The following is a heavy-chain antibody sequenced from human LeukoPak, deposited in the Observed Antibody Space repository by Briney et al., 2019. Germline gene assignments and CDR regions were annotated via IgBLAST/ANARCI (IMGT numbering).Heavy chain of an antibody. CDR2: IYYSGST. V-gene: IGHV4-39*01. D-gene: IGHD3-3*01. Sequence: KPSETLSLTCTVSGCSISSSSYYWGWIRQPPGKGLEWIGRIYYSGSTYYNTSLKSRVTISVDTSKNQFSLKLSAVTAADTAVYYGARPTTYYDFWSRYSGPSAFDIWGQGTMVTVSS. J-gene: IGHJ3*02. CDR1: GCSISSSSYY. CDR3: ARPTTYYDFWSRYSGPSAFDI.